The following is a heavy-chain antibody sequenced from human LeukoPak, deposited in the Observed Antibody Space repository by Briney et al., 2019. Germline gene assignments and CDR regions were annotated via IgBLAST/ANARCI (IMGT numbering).Heavy chain of an antibody. D-gene: IGHD2-15*01. CDR1: GFTFSSYV. J-gene: IGHJ6*02. Sequence: GGSLRLSCAASGFTFSSYVMHWVRQAPGKGLEWVAVISYDGSNKYYADSVKGRFTISRDNSKNTLYLQMNSLRAEDTAVYYCAKDLSAGSCYGLCYYYGMDVWGQGTTVTVSS. CDR2: ISYDGSNK. CDR3: AKDLSAGSCYGLCYYYGMDV. V-gene: IGHV3-30*18.